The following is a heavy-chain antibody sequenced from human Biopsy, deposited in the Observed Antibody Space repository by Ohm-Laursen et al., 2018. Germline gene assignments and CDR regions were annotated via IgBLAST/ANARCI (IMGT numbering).Heavy chain of an antibody. Sequence: SLRLSCSAFGFTFSSYGMSWVRQAPGKGLEWVSVLSGSGGTTYYADSVKGRFTISRDNSKNTLYLQMNSLTAEDTAVYYCAKTFHGSSFLYDYWGQGTLVTVSS. CDR1: GFTFSSYG. V-gene: IGHV3-23*01. CDR3: AKTFHGSSFLYDY. J-gene: IGHJ4*02. CDR2: LSGSGGTT. D-gene: IGHD2-15*01.